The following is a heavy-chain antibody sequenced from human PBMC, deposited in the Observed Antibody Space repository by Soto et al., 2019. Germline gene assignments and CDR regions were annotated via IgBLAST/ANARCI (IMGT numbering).Heavy chain of an antibody. CDR3: AREGRSGRPFDY. J-gene: IGHJ4*02. CDR1: GYTFTDYH. CDR2: INPNTGGT. D-gene: IGHD3-3*01. Sequence: ASVKVSCKASGYTFTDYHIQWVRQAPGQGLEWMGWINPNTGGTNYAQRFQGRVTMTTDTSISTAYMELISLKSDDTAVYYCAREGRSGRPFDYWGQGTLVTVSS. V-gene: IGHV1-2*02.